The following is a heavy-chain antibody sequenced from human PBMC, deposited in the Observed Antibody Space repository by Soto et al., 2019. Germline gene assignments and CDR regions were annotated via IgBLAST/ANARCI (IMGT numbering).Heavy chain of an antibody. J-gene: IGHJ6*02. CDR3: ASRSSGSYALPYYYYGMDV. Sequence: QVQLVESGGGVVQPGRSLRLSCAASGFTFSSYAMHWVRQAPGKGLEWVAVISYDGSNKYYADSVKGRFTISRDNSKNTLYLQMISLRAEDTAVYYCASRSSGSYALPYYYYGMDVWGQGTTVTVSS. D-gene: IGHD6-25*01. V-gene: IGHV3-30-3*01. CDR1: GFTFSSYA. CDR2: ISYDGSNK.